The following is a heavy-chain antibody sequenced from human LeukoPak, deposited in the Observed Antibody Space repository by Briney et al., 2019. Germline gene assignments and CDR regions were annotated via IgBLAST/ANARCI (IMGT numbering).Heavy chain of an antibody. CDR2: IYYSGST. CDR1: GGSISSYY. CDR3: ARQYDSSAYWYYFDY. Sequence: SETLSLTCTVSGGSISSYYWSWIRQPPGKGLEWIGYIYYSGSTNYNPSLKSRVTISVDTSKNQFSLKLSSVTAADTAVYYCARQYDSSAYWYYFDYLGQGTLVTVSS. D-gene: IGHD3-22*01. V-gene: IGHV4-59*08. J-gene: IGHJ4*02.